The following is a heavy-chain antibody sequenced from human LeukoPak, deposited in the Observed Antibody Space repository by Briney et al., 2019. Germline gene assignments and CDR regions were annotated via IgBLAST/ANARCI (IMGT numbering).Heavy chain of an antibody. CDR1: GGTFSGYA. D-gene: IGHD2-2*01. J-gene: IGHJ6*03. Sequence: GASVKVSCKASGGTFSGYAISWVRQAPGQGLEWMGGIIPIFGTANYAQKFQGRVTITTDESTSTAYMELSSLRSEDTAVYYCARVGEYCSSTSCYGYYYYMDVWGKGTTVTVSS. CDR3: ARVGEYCSSTSCYGYYYYMDV. V-gene: IGHV1-69*05. CDR2: IIPIFGTA.